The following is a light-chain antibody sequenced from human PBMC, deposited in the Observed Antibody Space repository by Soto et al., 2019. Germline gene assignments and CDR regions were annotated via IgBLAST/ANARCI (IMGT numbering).Light chain of an antibody. Sequence: QSALTQPASVSGSPGQSITISCTGTTSDVGGYNYVSWYQQHPGKAPKLMIYEVSNRPSGVSNRFSGSKSGNTASLTISELQAEDEADYYCTSFTTISTGVFGGGTQLTVL. CDR3: TSFTTISTGV. J-gene: IGLJ3*02. CDR2: EVS. V-gene: IGLV2-14*01. CDR1: TSDVGGYNY.